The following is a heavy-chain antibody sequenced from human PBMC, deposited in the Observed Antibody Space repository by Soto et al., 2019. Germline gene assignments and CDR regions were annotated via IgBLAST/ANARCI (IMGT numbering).Heavy chain of an antibody. CDR1: GFNFNSYT. CDR3: ARDCSGGSCYPGMDV. CDR2: ISSSGYI. D-gene: IGHD2-15*01. Sequence: GVSLRLSCAASGFNFNSYTINWVRQAPGKRLKWLSSISSSGYIFSTDSVRGRFTISRDNAKNSVYLQINSLRAEDTAVYFCARDCSGGSCYPGMDVWGQGTTVTVSS. J-gene: IGHJ6*02. V-gene: IGHV3-21*01.